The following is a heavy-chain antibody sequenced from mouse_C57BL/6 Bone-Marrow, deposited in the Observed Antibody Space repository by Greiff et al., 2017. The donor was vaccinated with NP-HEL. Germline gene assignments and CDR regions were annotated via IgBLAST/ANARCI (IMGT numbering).Heavy chain of an antibody. D-gene: IGHD3-2*02. CDR3: ARRSSGPPRYYAMDY. CDR1: GYTFTSYW. Sequence: QVQLKQPGAELVKPGASVKLSCKASGYTFTSYWMHWVKQRPGQGLEWIGMIHPNSGSTNYNEKFKSKATLTVDKSSSTAYMQLSSLTSEDSAVYYCARRSSGPPRYYAMDYWGQGTSVTVSS. J-gene: IGHJ4*01. V-gene: IGHV1-64*01. CDR2: IHPNSGST.